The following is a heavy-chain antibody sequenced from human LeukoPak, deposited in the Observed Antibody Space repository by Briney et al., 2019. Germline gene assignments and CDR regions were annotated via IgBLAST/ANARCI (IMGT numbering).Heavy chain of an antibody. Sequence: PGGSLRLSCAASGFTFSSYWIHWVRQAPGKGLEWVTLMSYDGINRYYAHSVKGRFTISRDNSKNTLYLQMNSLRVEDTAVYYCARSNGSTGDPYDYWGQGTLVTVSS. D-gene: IGHD2-21*01. J-gene: IGHJ4*02. CDR1: GFTFSSYW. CDR3: ARSNGSTGDPYDY. CDR2: MSYDGINR. V-gene: IGHV3-30*03.